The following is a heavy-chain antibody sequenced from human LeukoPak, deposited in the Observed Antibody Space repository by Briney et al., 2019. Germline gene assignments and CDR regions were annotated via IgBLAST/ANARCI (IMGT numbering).Heavy chain of an antibody. V-gene: IGHV3-74*01. Sequence: GGSLRLSCAASGFTFSGAWMHWVRQVPGKGLVWVSIIKSDGSTIYADSVKGRFTISRDNAKSTVYLQMNSLRAEDTAVYYCARRAGAYSHPYDYWGQGTLVTASS. CDR2: IKSDGST. CDR1: GFTFSGAW. J-gene: IGHJ4*02. D-gene: IGHD4/OR15-4a*01. CDR3: ARRAGAYSHPYDY.